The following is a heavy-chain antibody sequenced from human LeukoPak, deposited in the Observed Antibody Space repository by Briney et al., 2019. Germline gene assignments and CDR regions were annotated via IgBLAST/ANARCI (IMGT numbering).Heavy chain of an antibody. Sequence: ASVKVSCKASGGTFSSYAIGWVRQAPGQGLEWMGGIIPIFGTANYAQKFQGRVTITADESTSTAYMELSSLRSEDTAVYYCARANYDILTGYRHYYYGMDVWGKGTTVTVSS. V-gene: IGHV1-69*13. J-gene: IGHJ6*04. CDR2: IIPIFGTA. CDR3: ARANYDILTGYRHYYYGMDV. CDR1: GGTFSSYA. D-gene: IGHD3-9*01.